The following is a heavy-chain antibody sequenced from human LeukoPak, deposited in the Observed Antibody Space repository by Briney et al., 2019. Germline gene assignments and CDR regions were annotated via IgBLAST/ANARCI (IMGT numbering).Heavy chain of an antibody. V-gene: IGHV1-69*05. CDR2: IIPIFGTA. CDR1: GGTFSSYA. Sequence: VKVSCKASGGTFSSYAISWVRQAPGQGLEWMGGIIPIFGTANYAQKFQGRVTITTDESTSTAYMELSSLRSEDTAVYYCASLYCSSTSCYSHDAFDIWGQGTMVTVSS. D-gene: IGHD2-2*01. J-gene: IGHJ3*02. CDR3: ASLYCSSTSCYSHDAFDI.